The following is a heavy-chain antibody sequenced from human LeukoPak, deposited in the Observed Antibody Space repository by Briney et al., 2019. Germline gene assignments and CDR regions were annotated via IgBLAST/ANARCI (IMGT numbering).Heavy chain of an antibody. CDR1: GFTFSSYA. J-gene: IGHJ6*02. Sequence: PGGSLRLSCAASGFTFSSYAMSWVRQAPGKGLEWVSAISGSGDNTYYADSVRGRFTISRDNSKNTLYLQMNSLRAEDTAVYFCAKGVATPYYFYGVDVWGQGTTVTVSS. V-gene: IGHV3-23*01. CDR2: ISGSGDNT. D-gene: IGHD4-23*01. CDR3: AKGVATPYYFYGVDV.